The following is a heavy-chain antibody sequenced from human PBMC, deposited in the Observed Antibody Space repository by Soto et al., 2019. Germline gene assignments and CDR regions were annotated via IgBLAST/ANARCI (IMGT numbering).Heavy chain of an antibody. V-gene: IGHV3-23*01. D-gene: IGHD5-18*01. CDR2: ISGSGDRT. Sequence: EVQLLESGGGLVQPGGSLRLSCAASGFTFSNYAMSWLRQPPGKGLEWVSAISGSGDRTYYADSVKGRFTISRDNSKNTLYLQMNSLRAEDSAVYYCVKERRGHSYADSWGQGTLVNVSS. CDR1: GFTFSNYA. J-gene: IGHJ4*02. CDR3: VKERRGHSYADS.